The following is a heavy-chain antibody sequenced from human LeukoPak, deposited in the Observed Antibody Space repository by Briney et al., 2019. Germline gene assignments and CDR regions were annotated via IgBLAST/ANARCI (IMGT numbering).Heavy chain of an antibody. Sequence: GSSVKVSGKASGGTCSSYAISWVRQAPGQGLEWMGGIIPIFGTTNYAQKFQGRVTITADKSASTAYMELSSLRSEDTAVYYCASPNDYYYYYMDVWGKGTTVTVSS. CDR3: ASPNDYYYYYMDV. CDR1: GGTCSSYA. CDR2: IIPIFGTT. D-gene: IGHD1-1*01. V-gene: IGHV1-69*06. J-gene: IGHJ6*03.